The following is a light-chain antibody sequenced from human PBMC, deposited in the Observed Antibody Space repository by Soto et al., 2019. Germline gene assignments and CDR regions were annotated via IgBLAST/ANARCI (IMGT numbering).Light chain of an antibody. V-gene: IGKV3-11*01. Sequence: EIVLTQSPATLSLSPGQRATLSCRASQSVSSYLAWYQQRPGQAPRLLIYDASIRATGIPARFSGSGSGTDFAINISGLEPEDCAVYYCQQRSNWPAVTFGPGTQVDIK. J-gene: IGKJ3*01. CDR2: DAS. CDR3: QQRSNWPAVT. CDR1: QSVSSY.